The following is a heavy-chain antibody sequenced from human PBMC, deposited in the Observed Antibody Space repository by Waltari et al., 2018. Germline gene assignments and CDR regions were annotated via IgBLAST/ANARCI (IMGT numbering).Heavy chain of an antibody. CDR3: ATYIGASVGTAAFDV. D-gene: IGHD5-12*01. J-gene: IGHJ3*01. V-gene: IGHV4-39*01. Sequence: GGVRQPPGQGLEWIGTISYAGATYSSPSLNSRVTVSRDTPKNQLSLTLGSVTASDTAVYYCATYIGASVGTAAFDVWGQGAMVTVSS. CDR2: ISYAGAT.